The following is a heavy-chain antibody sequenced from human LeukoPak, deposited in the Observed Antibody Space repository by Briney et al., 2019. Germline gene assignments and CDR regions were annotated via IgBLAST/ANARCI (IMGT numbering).Heavy chain of an antibody. CDR2: ISWNGGST. CDR1: GFTFDDYG. V-gene: IGHV3-20*04. Sequence: GGSLRLSCAASGFTFDDYGMSWVRQAPGKGLECVSGISWNGGSTGYADSVKGRFTISRDNAKNSLYLQMNSLRAEDTALYYCAGGRITMVRGVITQFDYWGQGTLVTVSS. J-gene: IGHJ4*02. CDR3: AGGRITMVRGVITQFDY. D-gene: IGHD3-10*01.